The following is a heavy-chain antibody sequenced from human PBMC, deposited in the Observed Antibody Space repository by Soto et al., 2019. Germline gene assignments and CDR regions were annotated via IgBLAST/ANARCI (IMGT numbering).Heavy chain of an antibody. V-gene: IGHV3-15*07. J-gene: IGHJ4*02. Sequence: PGGSLRLSCAASGFTFSNAWMNWVRQAPGKGLEWVGRIKSKTDGGTTDYAAPVKGRFTISRDDSKNTLYLQMNSLKTEDTVVYYCSCSCIFGQTWIQLWGCPERFDCWGQGTRV. CDR2: IKSKTDGGTT. CDR1: GFTFSNAW. CDR3: SCSCIFGQTWIQLWGCPERFDC. D-gene: IGHD5-18*01.